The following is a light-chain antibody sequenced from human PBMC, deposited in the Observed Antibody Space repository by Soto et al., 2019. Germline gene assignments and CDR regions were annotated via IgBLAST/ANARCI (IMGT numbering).Light chain of an antibody. CDR3: QEAYSTPRT. Sequence: DIQMTQSPSSLSASVGDRVTITCRASQSISSYLNWYQQKPGKAPNLLIYAASSLQSGVSSSFSGSGSATGFTLTSRSPQPEDGAMYYCQEAYSTPRTFGRGTKVEIK. CDR2: AAS. J-gene: IGKJ1*01. CDR1: QSISSY. V-gene: IGKV1-39*01.